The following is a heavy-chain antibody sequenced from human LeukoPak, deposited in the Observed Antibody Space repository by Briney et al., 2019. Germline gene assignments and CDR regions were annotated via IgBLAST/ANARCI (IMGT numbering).Heavy chain of an antibody. V-gene: IGHV3-53*01. CDR3: ARQGGSTASCFDY. D-gene: IGHD2-8*02. J-gene: IGHJ4*02. CDR2: IYSSGTT. Sequence: GGSLRLSCAASGFIVSSYYMSWVRQAPGKGLEWVSVIYSSGTTYYADSVKGRFTISRDNSKNTLFLQMNSLRAEDTAGYYCARQGGSTASCFDYWGQGTLVTVSS. CDR1: GFIVSSYY.